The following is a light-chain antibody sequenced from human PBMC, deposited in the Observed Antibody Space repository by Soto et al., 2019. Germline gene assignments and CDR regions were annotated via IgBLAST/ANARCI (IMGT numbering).Light chain of an antibody. CDR3: QQYGSSLMYT. V-gene: IGKV3-20*01. J-gene: IGKJ2*01. CDR2: GAS. Sequence: EIVLTQSPGTLSLSPGERATLSCRGSQSVSSSYLAWYQQKPGQAPRLLIYGASSRATGIPDRFSGSGSGTDFTLTISRLEPEDFAVYYCQQYGSSLMYTFGQGPKLEIK. CDR1: QSVSSSY.